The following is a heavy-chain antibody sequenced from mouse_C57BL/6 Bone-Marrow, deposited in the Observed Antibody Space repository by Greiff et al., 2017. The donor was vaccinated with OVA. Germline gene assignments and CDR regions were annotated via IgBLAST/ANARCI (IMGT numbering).Heavy chain of an antibody. CDR2: ISYDGSN. CDR3: ARGGSWGFAY. Sequence: EVQRVESGPGLVKPSQSLSLTCSVTGYSITSGYYWNWIRQFPGNKLEWMGYISYDGSNNYNPSLKNRISITRDTSKNQFFLKLNSVTTEDTATYYCARGGSWGFAYWGQGTLVTVSA. J-gene: IGHJ3*01. D-gene: IGHD4-1*01. V-gene: IGHV3-6*01. CDR1: GYSITSGYY.